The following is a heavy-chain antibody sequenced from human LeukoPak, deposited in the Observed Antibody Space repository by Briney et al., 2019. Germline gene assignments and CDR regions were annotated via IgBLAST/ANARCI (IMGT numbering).Heavy chain of an antibody. CDR2: MNPNSGNT. CDR1: GGTFSSYA. D-gene: IGHD2-2*02. J-gene: IGHJ6*02. CDR3: ARGMGQYQLLYGPYYYYGMDV. Sequence: ASVKVSCKASGGTFSSYAISWVRQATGQGLEWMGWMNPNSGNTGYAQKFQGRVTMTRNTSISTAYMELSSLRSEDTAVYYCARGMGQYQLLYGPYYYYGMDVWGQGTTVTVSS. V-gene: IGHV1-8*02.